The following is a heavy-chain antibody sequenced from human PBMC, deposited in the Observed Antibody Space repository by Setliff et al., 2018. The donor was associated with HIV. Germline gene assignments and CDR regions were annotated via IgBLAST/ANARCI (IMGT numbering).Heavy chain of an antibody. CDR1: GGSISNYY. D-gene: IGHD3-10*01. CDR3: ARAVIRREDRGMWTKLWSAPNHMDV. J-gene: IGHJ6*02. Sequence: SETLSLTCSISGGSISNYYWVWIRQSPGKGLEWIGHIHYGGGTYYNPSLESRVSISRDTSKNQFSLNLRDVTAGDTALYYCARAVIRREDRGMWTKLWSAPNHMDVWGQGTTVTVSS. CDR2: IHYGGGT. V-gene: IGHV4-59*01.